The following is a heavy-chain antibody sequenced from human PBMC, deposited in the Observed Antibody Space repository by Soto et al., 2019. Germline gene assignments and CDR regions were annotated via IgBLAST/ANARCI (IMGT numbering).Heavy chain of an antibody. CDR3: AKVEPASQVRRNGPRFFDY. V-gene: IGHV3-23*01. CDR2: ISGSGGST. Sequence: GGSLRLSCAASGFTFSSYAMSWVRQAPGKGLEWVSAISGSGGSTYYADSVKGRFTISRDNSKNTLYLQMNSLRAEDTAVYYCAKVEPASQVRRNGPRFFDYWGQGTLVTVSS. CDR1: GFTFSSYA. D-gene: IGHD3-10*01. J-gene: IGHJ4*02.